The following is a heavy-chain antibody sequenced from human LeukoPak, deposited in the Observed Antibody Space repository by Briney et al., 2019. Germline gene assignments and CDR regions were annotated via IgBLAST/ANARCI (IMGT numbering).Heavy chain of an antibody. CDR3: AXDHSSGWYVGY. Sequence: ASVKVSCKASGYTFTGYYMHWVRQAPGQGLEWMGWINANSGGTNYAQKFQGRVTMTRDTAISTAYMELSRLTSDDTAVYYCAXDHSSGWYVGYWGQGTLVTVSS. J-gene: IGHJ4*02. V-gene: IGHV1-2*02. D-gene: IGHD6-19*01. CDR2: INANSGGT. CDR1: GYTFTGYY.